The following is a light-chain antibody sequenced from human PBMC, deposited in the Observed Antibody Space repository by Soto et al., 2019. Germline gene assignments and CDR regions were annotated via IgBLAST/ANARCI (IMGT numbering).Light chain of an antibody. CDR1: SSDVGGYNY. CDR2: DVS. CDR3: SSYTSSSTYV. V-gene: IGLV2-14*01. J-gene: IGLJ1*01. Sequence: QSALTQPASVSGSPGQSIAISCTGASSDVGGYNYVSWYQQHPGKAPRLMIYDVSNRPSGVSDRFSGSKSGNTASLTISGLQAEDEAEYYCSSYTSSSTYVFRTGTK.